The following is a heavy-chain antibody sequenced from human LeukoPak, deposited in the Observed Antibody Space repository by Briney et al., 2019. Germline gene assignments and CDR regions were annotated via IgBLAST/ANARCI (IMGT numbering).Heavy chain of an antibody. CDR1: GGSISSYY. D-gene: IGHD5-18*01. CDR2: IYYSGST. V-gene: IGHV4-59*01. J-gene: IGHJ4*02. Sequence: SETLSLTCTVSGGSISSYYWSWIRQPPGKGLEWIGYIYYSGSTSYNPSLKSRVTISVDTSKNHFSLKLSSVTAADTAVYYCARDQRIGGYSYGYVNWGQGTLVTVSS. CDR3: ARDQRIGGYSYGYVN.